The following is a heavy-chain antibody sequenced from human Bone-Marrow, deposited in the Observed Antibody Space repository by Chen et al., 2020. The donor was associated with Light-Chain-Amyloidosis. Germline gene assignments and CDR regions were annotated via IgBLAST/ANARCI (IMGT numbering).Heavy chain of an antibody. CDR2: FDPEDGET. V-gene: IGHV1-24*01. D-gene: IGHD6-19*01. J-gene: IGHJ5*02. Sequence: QVQLVQSGAEVKKPGASVKVSCKVSGYTLADLSMHWVRQAPGKGLEWMGGFDPEDGETIDTQKFQGRVTVTEATSTATAYMELSGLTSEATAVYYCAIVGNSGCTWFDPWGQGTLVTVSS. CDR3: AIVGNSGCTWFDP. CDR1: GYTLADLS.